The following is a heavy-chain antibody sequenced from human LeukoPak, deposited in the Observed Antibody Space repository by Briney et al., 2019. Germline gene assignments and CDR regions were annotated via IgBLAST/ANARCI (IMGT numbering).Heavy chain of an antibody. CDR2: INHSGST. Sequence: PSETLSLTCAVYGGSFRGYYWIWIRQPPGKGLEWVGEINHSGSTNYNPSLKSRVTISVDTSKNQFSLKLSSVTAADTAVYYCARGDSSGYAYWYFDLWGRGTLVTVSS. CDR3: ARGDSSGYAYWYFDL. J-gene: IGHJ2*01. V-gene: IGHV4-34*01. CDR1: GGSFRGYY. D-gene: IGHD3-22*01.